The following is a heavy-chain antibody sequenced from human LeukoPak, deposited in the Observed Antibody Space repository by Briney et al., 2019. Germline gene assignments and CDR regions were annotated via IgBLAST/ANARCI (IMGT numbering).Heavy chain of an antibody. Sequence: GGSLRLSCAASGFTFSTYEMNWVRQAPGKGLEWVSYISGGGETRYYADSVKGRFTISRDNGKNSLYLQMNSLRAEDTAVYFCARDASGGNLPFDYGAREPRSPSPQ. D-gene: IGHD4-23*01. CDR3: ARDASGGNLPFDY. CDR1: GFTFSTYE. CDR2: ISGGGETR. V-gene: IGHV3-48*03. J-gene: IGHJ4*02.